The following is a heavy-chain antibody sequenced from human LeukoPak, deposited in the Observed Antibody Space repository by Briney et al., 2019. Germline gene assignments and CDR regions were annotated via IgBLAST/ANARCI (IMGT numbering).Heavy chain of an antibody. D-gene: IGHD4-17*01. J-gene: IGHJ3*02. CDR1: GFTFSSYS. V-gene: IGHV3-21*01. Sequence: GGSLRLSCAASGFTFSSYSMNWVRQAPGKGLEWVSSISSSSSHIYYADSVKGRFTISRDNAKNSLYLQMNSLRAEDTAVYYCASARWYGDPDALDIWGQGTMVTVSS. CDR2: ISSSSSHI. CDR3: ASARWYGDPDALDI.